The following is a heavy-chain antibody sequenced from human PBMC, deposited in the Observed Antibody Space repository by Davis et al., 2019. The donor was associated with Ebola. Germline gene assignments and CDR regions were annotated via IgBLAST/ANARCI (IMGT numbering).Heavy chain of an antibody. CDR1: GFAFDTFS. J-gene: IGHJ6*02. Sequence: GESLKISCAASGFAFDTFSMTWVRQSPGKGLEWVASISGVGTYISYAESLKGRFTVSRDNAKNSLYLQMNSLRAGDTAVYYCARGVAGRVRGVPWAMDVWGQGTTVTVSS. CDR2: ISGVGTYI. CDR3: ARGVAGRVRGVPWAMDV. D-gene: IGHD3-10*01. V-gene: IGHV3-21*01.